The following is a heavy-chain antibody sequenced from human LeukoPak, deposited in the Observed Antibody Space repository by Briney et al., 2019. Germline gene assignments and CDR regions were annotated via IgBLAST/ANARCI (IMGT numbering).Heavy chain of an antibody. D-gene: IGHD3/OR15-3a*01. J-gene: IGHJ6*02. CDR2: IYTSGST. CDR1: GGSISSYY. CDR3: ARDFGTGTALGIYGMDV. V-gene: IGHV4-4*07. Sequence: PSETLSLTCTVSGGSISSYYWSWIRQPAGKGLEWIGRIYTSGSTNYNPSLKSRVTKSVDTSKNQFSLKLSSVIAADTAVYYCARDFGTGTALGIYGMDVWGQGTTVTVSS.